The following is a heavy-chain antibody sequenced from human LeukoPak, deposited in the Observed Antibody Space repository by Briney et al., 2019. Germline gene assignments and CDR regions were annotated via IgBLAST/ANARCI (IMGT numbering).Heavy chain of an antibody. V-gene: IGHV3-74*01. CDR2: IKSDGNNT. CDR3: ARGSYYYDSSGYSPGAY. J-gene: IGHJ4*02. Sequence: PGGSLRLSCAASGFTFSSYWMHCVRQAPGKGLVWASRIKSDGNNTSYADPVKGRFTISRDNAKNTLYLKLNSLRPEDTAVFYGARGSYYYDSSGYSPGAYWGEGTRVTVS. CDR1: GFTFSSYW. D-gene: IGHD3-22*01.